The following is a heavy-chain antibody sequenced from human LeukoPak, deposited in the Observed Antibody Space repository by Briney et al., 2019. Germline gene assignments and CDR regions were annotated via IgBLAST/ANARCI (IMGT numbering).Heavy chain of an antibody. Sequence: PGGSLRLSCAASGFTVSGNYMSGVRQAPGKGLEWVSVIYSSDNTYYIDSVKGRFTISRDNSKNTLYLQMNSLRAEDTAVYYCAGRRVLDASFDYWGQGTLVTVSS. CDR2: IYSSDNT. J-gene: IGHJ4*02. D-gene: IGHD3-16*01. CDR1: GFTVSGNY. CDR3: AGRRVLDASFDY. V-gene: IGHV3-66*02.